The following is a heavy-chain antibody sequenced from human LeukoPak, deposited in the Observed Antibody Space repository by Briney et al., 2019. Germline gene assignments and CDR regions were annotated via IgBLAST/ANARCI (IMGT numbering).Heavy chain of an antibody. Sequence: GGSLRLSCAASGNYWMHWVRQAPRKGLVWVSHINSDGSWTSYADSVKGRFTIFKDNAKNTVYLQMNSLRAEDTAVYYCVSFYETYWGRGTLVTVSS. CDR3: VSFYETY. J-gene: IGHJ4*02. V-gene: IGHV3-74*01. D-gene: IGHD2/OR15-2a*01. CDR2: INSDGSWT. CDR1: GNYW.